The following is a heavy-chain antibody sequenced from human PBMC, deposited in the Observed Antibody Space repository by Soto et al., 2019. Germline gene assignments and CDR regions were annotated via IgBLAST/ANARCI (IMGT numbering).Heavy chain of an antibody. CDR3: AASGREGLGYDSKHTEAPDI. D-gene: IGHD2-15*01. Sequence: QVQLVQSGPEVKKPGSSVKVSCEASGGTFSNFAVNWVRQAPGQGLEWVGGIIPLFNVAKYAQKFEGRVTMVADDSTSTAFMALGSLRSAGPAVYYCAASGREGLGYDSKHTEAPDIWGQGKMVTVSS. J-gene: IGHJ3*02. V-gene: IGHV1-69*01. CDR2: IIPLFNVA. CDR1: GGTFSNFA.